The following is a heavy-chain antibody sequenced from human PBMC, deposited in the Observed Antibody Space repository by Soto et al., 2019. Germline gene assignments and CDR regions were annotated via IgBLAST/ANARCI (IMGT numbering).Heavy chain of an antibody. J-gene: IGHJ4*02. D-gene: IGHD2-15*01. Sequence: EVQLVESGGGLVKPGGSLRLSCAASGFTFSTSTMNWVRQAPGQGLEWLSSISSTSTYTYYAASVRGRFTISRDNAKNSLYLKMNSLTAEDTAVYYGARGGSPGYCSGGFCPPPDYWGQGTLVTVSS. CDR3: ARGGSPGYCSGGFCPPPDY. CDR2: ISSTSTYT. V-gene: IGHV3-21*02. CDR1: GFTFSTST.